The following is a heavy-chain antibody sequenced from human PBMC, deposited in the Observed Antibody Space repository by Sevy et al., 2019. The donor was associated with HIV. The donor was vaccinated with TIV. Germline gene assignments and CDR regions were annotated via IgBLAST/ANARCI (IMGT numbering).Heavy chain of an antibody. CDR1: GFTFSIYS. D-gene: IGHD3-10*01. V-gene: IGHV3-21*01. J-gene: IGHJ6*02. CDR3: ARDGGRITMVQGVLAYYHGMDV. CDR2: SSSGSNYT. Sequence: GGSLRLSCAASGFTFSIYSMNWVRQAPGKGLEWVSSSSSGSNYTYYADSVKGRFTISRDNAKNSLYLQMNSLRAEDTAVYYCARDGGRITMVQGVLAYYHGMDVWGQGTTVTVSS.